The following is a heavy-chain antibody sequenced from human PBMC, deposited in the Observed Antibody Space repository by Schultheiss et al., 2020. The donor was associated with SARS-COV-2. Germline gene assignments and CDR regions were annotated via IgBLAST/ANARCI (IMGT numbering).Heavy chain of an antibody. CDR1: GYTFTSYA. CDR2: INAYNGNT. J-gene: IGHJ6*02. Sequence: ASVKVSCKASGYTFTSYAMHWVRQAPGQRLEWMGWINAYNGNTNYAQKFQGRVTMTRDTSISTAYMELSRLRSDDTAVYYCARDRVAAAAYHYYYGMDVWGQGATVTVSS. V-gene: IGHV1-2*02. D-gene: IGHD6-13*01. CDR3: ARDRVAAAAYHYYYGMDV.